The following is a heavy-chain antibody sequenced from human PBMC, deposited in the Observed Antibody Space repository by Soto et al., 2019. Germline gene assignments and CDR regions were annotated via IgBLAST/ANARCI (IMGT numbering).Heavy chain of an antibody. V-gene: IGHV1-69*13. Sequence: ASVKVSCKASGGTFSSYAISWVRQAPGQGLEWMGGIIPIFGTANYAQKFQGRVTITADESTSTAYMELSSLRSEDTAVYYCARVVPNYDFWSGYFRPTHYYYGTDVWGQGTTVTVSS. D-gene: IGHD3-3*01. CDR2: IIPIFGTA. J-gene: IGHJ6*02. CDR1: GGTFSSYA. CDR3: ARVVPNYDFWSGYFRPTHYYYGTDV.